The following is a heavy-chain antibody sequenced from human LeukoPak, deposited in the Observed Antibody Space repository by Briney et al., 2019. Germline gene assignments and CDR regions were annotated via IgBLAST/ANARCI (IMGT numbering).Heavy chain of an antibody. Sequence: SETLSLTCTISGYSISSGYYWGWIRQPPGKGLEWIGSIYHSGSTYYNPSLKSRVTISVDTSKNQFSLKLSSVTAADTAVYYCARDRKLRIQLWFNWFDPWGQGTLVTVSS. J-gene: IGHJ5*02. D-gene: IGHD5-18*01. CDR2: IYHSGST. CDR3: ARDRKLRIQLWFNWFDP. CDR1: GYSISSGYY. V-gene: IGHV4-38-2*02.